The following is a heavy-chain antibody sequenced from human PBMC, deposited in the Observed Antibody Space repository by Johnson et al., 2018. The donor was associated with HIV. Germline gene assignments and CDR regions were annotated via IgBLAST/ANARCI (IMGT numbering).Heavy chain of an antibody. D-gene: IGHD3-22*01. Sequence: VQLVESGGGLVQPGGSLRLSCAASGFTFSSYAMSWVRQAPGKGLEWVSAISGSGGSTYYADSVKGRFTISRDNSKNTLYLQMNSLRAEDTAVYYCAKDNYYYDSTTSNYAFDIWGQGTMVTVSS. V-gene: IGHV3-23*04. J-gene: IGHJ3*02. CDR2: ISGSGGST. CDR1: GFTFSSYA. CDR3: AKDNYYYDSTTSNYAFDI.